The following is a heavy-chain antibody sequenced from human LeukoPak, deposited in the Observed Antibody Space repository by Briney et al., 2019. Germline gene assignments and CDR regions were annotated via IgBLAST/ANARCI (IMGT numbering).Heavy chain of an antibody. CDR1: GFTFISYA. J-gene: IGHJ4*02. Sequence: GGALRLSCAASGFTFISYAMSWVRQAPGKGLEGVSAISGSGSITYYADSVKGRFTITRDNSKNTLYLQMNSLRAEDTAVYYCAKGRATGSVDYWGQGTLVTVSS. CDR3: AKGRATGSVDY. V-gene: IGHV3-23*01. CDR2: ISGSGSIT. D-gene: IGHD1-26*01.